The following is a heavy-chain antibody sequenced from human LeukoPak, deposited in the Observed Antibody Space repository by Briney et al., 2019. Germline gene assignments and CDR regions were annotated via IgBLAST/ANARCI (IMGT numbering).Heavy chain of an antibody. CDR1: GGSISSYH. D-gene: IGHD2-8*01. V-gene: IGHV4-59*01. CDR2: IYYSGST. CDR3: ARDCTNAGSGMDV. Sequence: SETLSLTCTVSGGSISSYHWSWIRQPPGKGLEWIGYIYYSGSTNYNPSLKSRVTISVDTSKNQFSLKLSSVTAADTAVYYCARDCTNAGSGMDVWGQGTTVTVSS. J-gene: IGHJ6*02.